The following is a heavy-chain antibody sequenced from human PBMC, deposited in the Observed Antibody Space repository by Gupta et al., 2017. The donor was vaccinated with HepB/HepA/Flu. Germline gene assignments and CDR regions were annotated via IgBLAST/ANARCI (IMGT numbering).Heavy chain of an antibody. Sequence: QVQLHQSCAGVLEASETLSLTCAISGRSFKGNNCSWIGQPPGKGLEWIGEIHNTGRNEYFPARERRITMSVDTSKKQASLNVTYVNEEEKDVYYCARIPSTTKIQLRYFDLWDQWTVFQISS. J-gene: IGHJ3*01. V-gene: IGHV4-34*01. CDR2: IHNTGRN. D-gene: IGHD2-2*01. CDR1: GRSFKGNN. CDR3: ARIPSTTKIQLRYFDL.